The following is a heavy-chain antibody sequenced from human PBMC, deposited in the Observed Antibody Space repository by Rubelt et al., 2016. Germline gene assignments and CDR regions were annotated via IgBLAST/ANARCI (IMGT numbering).Heavy chain of an antibody. CDR1: GFTFSNAR. J-gene: IGHJ4*02. D-gene: IGHD3-3*01. Sequence: VQLVESGGGVVQPGGSLRLSCAASGFTFSNARMSWVRQAPGKGLEWVSYISSSSSTIYYADSVKGRFTISRDNAKNALYLQMNSLRDEDTAVYYCARDYDFWSGGGVDYWGQGTLVTVSS. V-gene: IGHV3-48*02. CDR2: ISSSSSTI. CDR3: ARDYDFWSGGGVDY.